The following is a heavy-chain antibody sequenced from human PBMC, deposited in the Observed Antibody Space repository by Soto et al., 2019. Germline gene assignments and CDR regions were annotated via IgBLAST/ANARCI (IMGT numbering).Heavy chain of an antibody. V-gene: IGHV3-48*01. J-gene: IGHJ5*02. CDR1: GFTFSSYS. Sequence: GGSLRLSCAASGFTFSSYSMNWVRQAPGKGLEWVSYISSSSSTIYYADSVKGRFTISRDNAKNSLYLQMNSLRAEDTAVYYCARVYSSGLQNWFDPWGQGTLVTVSS. CDR3: ARVYSSGLQNWFDP. D-gene: IGHD6-19*01. CDR2: ISSSSSTI.